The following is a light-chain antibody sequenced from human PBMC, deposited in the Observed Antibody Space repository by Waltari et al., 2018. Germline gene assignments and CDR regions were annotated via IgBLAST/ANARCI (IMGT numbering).Light chain of an antibody. V-gene: IGLV1-44*01. CDR3: AAWDDSLNGWV. CDR1: RFNLGSTT. J-gene: IGLJ3*02. Sequence: QSVLTPPPSASGTPGQRVPISCSGRRFNLGSTTVNCYQQLPGTAPQLLVYSDNERPSGVPDRFSGSKSGTSASLAISGLQSEDEANYYCAAWDDSLNGWVFGGGTKLTVL. CDR2: SDN.